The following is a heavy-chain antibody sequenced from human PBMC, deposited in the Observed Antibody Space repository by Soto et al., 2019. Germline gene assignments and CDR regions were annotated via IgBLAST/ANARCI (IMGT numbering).Heavy chain of an antibody. CDR1: GYSFTSYW. J-gene: IGHJ4*02. CDR3: ARMGATEVYYFDY. Sequence: GESLKISCKGSGYSFTSYWIGWVRQMPGKGLEWMGIIYPGDSDTRYSPSFQGQVTISADKSISTAYPQWSSLKASDTAMYYCARMGATEVYYFDYWGQGTLVTVSS. V-gene: IGHV5-51*01. CDR2: IYPGDSDT. D-gene: IGHD1-26*01.